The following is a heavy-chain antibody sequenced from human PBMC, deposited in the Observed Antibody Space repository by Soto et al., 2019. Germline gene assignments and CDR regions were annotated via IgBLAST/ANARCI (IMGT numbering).Heavy chain of an antibody. CDR2: ISDDGSNT. D-gene: IGHD3-3*01. CDR1: GFTFSRHT. CDR3: AREVYYDFSSGFNTHAYYFDA. V-gene: IGHV3-30-3*01. Sequence: QVQLVESGGGVVQPGRSLRLSCAASGFTFSRHTMHWVRQAPGKGLEWVAAISDDGSNTYYADSVKGRFTISRDNSKNRLYLQMNSLSSEDPAVHHCAREVYYDFSSGFNTHAYYFDAWGQGTLVTVSS. J-gene: IGHJ4*02.